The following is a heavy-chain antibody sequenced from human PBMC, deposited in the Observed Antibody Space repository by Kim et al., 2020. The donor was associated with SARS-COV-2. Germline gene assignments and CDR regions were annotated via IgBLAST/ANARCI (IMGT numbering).Heavy chain of an antibody. V-gene: IGHV4-31*03. CDR2: IYYSGST. CDR3: ARSWRKGYYFDS. D-gene: IGHD6-13*01. Sequence: SETLSLTCTVSGGSISSGGYYWSWIRQHPGKGLEWIGYIYYSGSTYYSPSLKSRVTISLDTSKNQFSLKLSSVTAADTGIYHCARSWRKGYYFDSWGQGT. J-gene: IGHJ4*02. CDR1: GGSISSGGYY.